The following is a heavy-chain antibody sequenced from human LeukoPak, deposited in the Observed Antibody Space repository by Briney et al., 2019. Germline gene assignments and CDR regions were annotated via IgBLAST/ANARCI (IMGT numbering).Heavy chain of an antibody. CDR3: ARALYQPRDIVVVPAAISY. Sequence: GGSLRLSCAASGFTFSSYAMHWVRQAPGKGLEWVAVISYDGSNKYYADSVKGGFTISRDNSKNTLYLQMNSLRAEDTAVYYCARALYQPRDIVVVPAAISYWGQGTLVTVSS. CDR1: GFTFSSYA. CDR2: ISYDGSNK. J-gene: IGHJ4*02. V-gene: IGHV3-30-3*01. D-gene: IGHD2-2*01.